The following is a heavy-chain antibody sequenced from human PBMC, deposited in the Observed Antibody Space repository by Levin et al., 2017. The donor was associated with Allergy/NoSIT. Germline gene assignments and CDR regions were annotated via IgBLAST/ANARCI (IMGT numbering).Heavy chain of an antibody. Sequence: GGSLLLSCSASGFTFSDYYLFWIRQAPGLFLSFVSYLSSGSSFTSYADSVKGRFTISRDNPKTSLYLHMNSLRDEDTAVYYCASSPHGDAIDYWGQGTLVTVSS. CDR1: GFTFSDYY. CDR3: ASSPHGDAIDY. CDR2: LSSGSSFT. D-gene: IGHD4-17*01. J-gene: IGHJ4*02. V-gene: IGHV3-11*03.